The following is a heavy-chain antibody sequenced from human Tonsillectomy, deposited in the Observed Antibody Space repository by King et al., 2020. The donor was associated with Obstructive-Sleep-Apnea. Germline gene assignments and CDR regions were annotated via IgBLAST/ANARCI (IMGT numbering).Heavy chain of an antibody. D-gene: IGHD1-26*01. Sequence: QLQESGPGLVKPSETLSLTCTVSGGSISSYYWSWIRQPPGKGLEWIGDIYYSGSTNYNPSLKSRVTISVDTSKNQFSLKLSSVTAADTAVYYCARSGSYFGYYFDYWGQGTLVTVSS. CDR3: ARSGSYFGYYFDY. CDR2: IYYSGST. CDR1: GGSISSYY. J-gene: IGHJ4*02. V-gene: IGHV4-59*08.